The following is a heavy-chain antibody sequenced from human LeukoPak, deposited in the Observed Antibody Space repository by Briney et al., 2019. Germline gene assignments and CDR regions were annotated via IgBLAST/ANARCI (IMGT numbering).Heavy chain of an antibody. J-gene: IGHJ4*02. CDR1: GYTFTSYD. CDR2: MNPNSGNT. V-gene: IGHV1-8*03. D-gene: IGHD2-2*01. Sequence: ASVKVSCKASGYTFTSYDINWVRQATGQGLEWMGWMNPNSGNTGYAQKFQGRVTITRNTSISTAYMELSSLRSEDTAVYYCAKDGDIVVVPAAFDYWGQGTLVTVSS. CDR3: AKDGDIVVVPAAFDY.